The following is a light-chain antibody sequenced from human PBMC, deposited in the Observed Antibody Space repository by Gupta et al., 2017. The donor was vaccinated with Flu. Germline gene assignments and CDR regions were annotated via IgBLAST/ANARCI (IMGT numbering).Light chain of an antibody. V-gene: IGKV1-5*03. Sequence: GGRVTITCRARQSISSWLAWYQQKPGKAPNLLIYMASSLQSGVPSRFSGSGSGREFTLTINSLQPDDFATYYCQQYSSYPLTFGQGTRLE. CDR3: QQYSSYPLT. CDR2: MAS. CDR1: QSISSW. J-gene: IGKJ5*01.